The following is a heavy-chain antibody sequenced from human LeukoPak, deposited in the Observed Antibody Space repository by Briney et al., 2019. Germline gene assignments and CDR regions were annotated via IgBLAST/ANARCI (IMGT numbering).Heavy chain of an antibody. J-gene: IGHJ4*02. D-gene: IGHD2-2*01. CDR2: ITHTGGT. Sequence: PSETLSLTCGVYGGSFNGYYWSWIRQSPAKGLEWIGEITHTGGTNYNPSLMSRVTISIDTSENQFFLKLTSVTAADTAVYYCAREGRSRTSTGGDLDFWGQEILVTVSS. V-gene: IGHV4-34*01. CDR3: AREGRSRTSTGGDLDF. CDR1: GGSFNGYY.